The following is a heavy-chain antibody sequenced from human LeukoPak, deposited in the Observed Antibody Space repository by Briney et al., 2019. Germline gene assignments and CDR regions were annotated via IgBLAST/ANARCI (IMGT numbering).Heavy chain of an antibody. Sequence: SETLSLTCEVDGASLSGYYWSWIRQAPGKGLEWIGEISHSGSTNYNPSLKSRVTISVHTSKNQFSLKLDSVIGADTAVYYCARGRYCSADICTGGDSFDIWGQGTMVSVSP. CDR1: GASLSGYY. V-gene: IGHV4-34*01. D-gene: IGHD2-15*01. CDR3: ARGRYCSADICTGGDSFDI. J-gene: IGHJ3*02. CDR2: ISHSGST.